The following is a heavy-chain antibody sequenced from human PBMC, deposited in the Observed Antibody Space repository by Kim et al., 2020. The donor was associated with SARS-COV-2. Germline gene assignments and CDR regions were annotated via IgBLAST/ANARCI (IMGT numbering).Heavy chain of an antibody. J-gene: IGHJ4*02. CDR3: ARALGYCSGGSCY. CDR2: ISSSGSTI. D-gene: IGHD2-15*01. Sequence: GGSLRLSCAASGFTFSSYEMNWVRQAPGKGLEWVSYISSSGSTIYYADSVKGRFTISRDNAKNSLYLQMNSLRAEDTAVYYCARALGYCSGGSCYWGQGTLVTVSS. CDR1: GFTFSSYE. V-gene: IGHV3-48*03.